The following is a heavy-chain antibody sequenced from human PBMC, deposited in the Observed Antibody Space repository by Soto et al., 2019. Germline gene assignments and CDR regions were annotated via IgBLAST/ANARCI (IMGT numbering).Heavy chain of an antibody. CDR3: AREDTPLFPYYYGMDV. Sequence: GSVKVSCKASGYTFTSNGISLVRQAPCQGLEWMGWVSAYNGNTNYAQKLQGRVTMTTDTSTSTAYMELRSLRSDDTAVYYCAREDTPLFPYYYGMDVWGQGTTVTVSS. D-gene: IGHD2-21*01. V-gene: IGHV1-18*04. J-gene: IGHJ6*02. CDR2: VSAYNGNT. CDR1: GYTFTSNG.